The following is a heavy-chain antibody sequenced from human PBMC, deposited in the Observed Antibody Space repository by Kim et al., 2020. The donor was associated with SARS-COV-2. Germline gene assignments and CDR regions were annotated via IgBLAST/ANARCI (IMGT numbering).Heavy chain of an antibody. V-gene: IGHV4-4*07. D-gene: IGHD2-2*02. CDR3: ARGPHDCSYTRCFTFWFDP. J-gene: IGHJ5*02. CDR2: VFKTGST. CDR1: GDSFSSYY. Sequence: SETLSLTCTVSGDSFSSYYWNWIRQPAGKGLEWIGRVFKTGSTNYNSSLKSRVTMSMDTSKNQVFLKLSSVTAADTAVYYCARGPHDCSYTRCFTFWFDPWGQGTLVTVSS.